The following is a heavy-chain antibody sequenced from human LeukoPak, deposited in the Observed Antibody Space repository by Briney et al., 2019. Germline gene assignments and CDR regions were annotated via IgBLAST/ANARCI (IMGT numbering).Heavy chain of an antibody. D-gene: IGHD5-18*01. CDR1: GFTFSDYY. V-gene: IGHV4-30-4*08. CDR2: IYYSGST. CDR3: ARETIMGYSYGFDY. J-gene: IGHJ4*02. Sequence: LRLSCAASGFTFSDYYMSWIRQPPGKGLEWIGYIYYSGSTYYNPSLKSRVTISVDTSKNQFSLKLSSVTAADTAVYYCARETIMGYSYGFDYWGQGTLVTLSS.